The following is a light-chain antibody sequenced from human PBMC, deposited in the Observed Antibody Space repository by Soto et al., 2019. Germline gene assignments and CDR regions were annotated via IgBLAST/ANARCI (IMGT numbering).Light chain of an antibody. CDR3: QQYYSYPRT. CDR1: QDLTGY. Sequence: DIQMTQSPSSLAASVGDRVTITCRASQDLTGYLNWYQQKPGKAPKLLIYDTTTLEEGVPSRFSGSGSGTDFTLTISCLQSEDFATYYCQQYYSYPRTFGQGTKVEIK. V-gene: IGKV1-33*01. J-gene: IGKJ1*01. CDR2: DTT.